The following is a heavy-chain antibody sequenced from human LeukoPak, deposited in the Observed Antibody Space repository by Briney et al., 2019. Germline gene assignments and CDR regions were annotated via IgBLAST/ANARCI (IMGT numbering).Heavy chain of an antibody. CDR1: GGSISSYY. CDR2: IYYSGST. D-gene: IGHD2-2*01. CDR3: ARVKGPAAPYYYYYYGMDV. V-gene: IGHV4-59*01. J-gene: IGHJ6*02. Sequence: PSETLSLTCTVSGGSISSYYWSWIRQPPGKGLEWIGYIYYSGSTNYNPSLKSRVTISVDTSKNQFSLKLSSVTAADTAVYYCARVKGPAAPYYYYYYGMDVWGQGTTVTVSS.